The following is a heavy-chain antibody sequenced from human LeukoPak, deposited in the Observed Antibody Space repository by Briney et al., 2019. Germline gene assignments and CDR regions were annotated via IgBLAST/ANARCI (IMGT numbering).Heavy chain of an antibody. D-gene: IGHD1-26*01. Sequence: GGSLRLSCAASGFTFSSYAMHWVRQAPGKGLEWVAVISYDGSNKYYADSVKGRFTISRDNSKNTLYLQMNSLRAEDTAVYYCASSGGSYFVPWGQGTMVTVSS. J-gene: IGHJ3*01. CDR3: ASSGGSYFVP. CDR2: ISYDGSNK. CDR1: GFTFSSYA. V-gene: IGHV3-30-3*01.